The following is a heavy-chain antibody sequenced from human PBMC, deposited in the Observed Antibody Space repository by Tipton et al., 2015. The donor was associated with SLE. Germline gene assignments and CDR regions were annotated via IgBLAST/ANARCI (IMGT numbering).Heavy chain of an antibody. V-gene: IGHV4-34*01. Sequence: AGLVKPSETLSLTCAVYGGSFSGYYWSWIRQPPGKGLEWIGEINHSGSTNYNPSLKSRVTISVDTSKNQFSLKLSSVTAADTAVNYCVREGFSGWTTAFDIWGQGTMVTVSS. CDR1: GGSFSGYY. D-gene: IGHD6-19*01. CDR3: VREGFSGWTTAFDI. J-gene: IGHJ3*02. CDR2: INHSGST.